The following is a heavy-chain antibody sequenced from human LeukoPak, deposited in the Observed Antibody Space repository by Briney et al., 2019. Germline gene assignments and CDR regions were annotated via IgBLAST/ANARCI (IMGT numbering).Heavy chain of an antibody. V-gene: IGHV4-4*07. D-gene: IGHD4-23*01. CDR2: INTSGST. CDR3: AREIATSGGNSRALDY. Sequence: PSDTLSLTCTVSGGSISNYYWSWIRQPAGKGLEWLGRINTSGSTNCNPSLKGRVTMSVDTSKNQFSLKLTSVTAADTAVYYCAREIATSGGNSRALDYWGQGTLVTVSS. CDR1: GGSISNYY. J-gene: IGHJ4*02.